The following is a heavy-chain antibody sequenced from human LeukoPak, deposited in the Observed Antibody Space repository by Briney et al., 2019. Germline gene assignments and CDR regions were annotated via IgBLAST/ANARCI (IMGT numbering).Heavy chain of an antibody. V-gene: IGHV4-39*07. J-gene: IGHJ4*02. CDR2: IYFSGGT. CDR3: ARGLYSRGLDY. D-gene: IGHD6-13*01. Sequence: SETLSLTCTVSGDSISSSNCYWGWIRQPPGKGLEWIGSIYFSGGTYYNASLKSRVTISVDTSKNQFSLKLSSVTAADTAVYYCARGLYSRGLDYWGQGTLVTVSS. CDR1: GDSISSSNCY.